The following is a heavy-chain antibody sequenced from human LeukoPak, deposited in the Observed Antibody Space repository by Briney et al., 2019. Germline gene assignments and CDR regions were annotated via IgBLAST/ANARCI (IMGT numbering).Heavy chain of an antibody. CDR1: GFIVNTYA. J-gene: IGHJ6*03. V-gene: IGHV3-23*01. D-gene: IGHD6-6*01. Sequence: GGSLRLSCAASGFIVNTYAMNWVRQAPGKGLEWVSAISGSGGGTYYADSVKGRFTISRDNSKNTLYLQMNNLRAEDTAVYYCAKHRRSSSSSRESLFYCMDVWGKGTMVTVSS. CDR2: ISGSGGGT. CDR3: AKHRRSSSSSRESLFYCMDV.